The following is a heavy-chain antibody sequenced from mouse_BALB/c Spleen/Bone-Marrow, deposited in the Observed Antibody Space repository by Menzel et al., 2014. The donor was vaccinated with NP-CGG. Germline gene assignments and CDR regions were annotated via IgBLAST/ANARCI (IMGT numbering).Heavy chain of an antibody. Sequence: LQESGAELVKPGASVKLSCKASGYTFTSYWMHWVKQRPGQGLEWIGEINPSNGRTSYDEKFKSKATLTVDKSSSTAYMQLSSLTSEDSAVYYCARSSYYYGSSYVNAMDYWGQGTSVTVSS. J-gene: IGHJ4*01. D-gene: IGHD1-1*01. CDR3: ARSSYYYGSSYVNAMDY. CDR2: INPSNGRT. V-gene: IGHV1S81*02. CDR1: GYTFTSYW.